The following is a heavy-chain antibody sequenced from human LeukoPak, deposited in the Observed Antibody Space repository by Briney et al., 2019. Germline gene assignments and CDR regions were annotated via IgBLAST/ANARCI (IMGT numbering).Heavy chain of an antibody. CDR2: INGSGGRT. CDR3: AKSDLTTVTHARAFDT. V-gene: IGHV3-23*01. D-gene: IGHD4-17*01. Sequence: GGSLRLSCAASGFTFSSYAMSWVRQAPGKGLEWVSAINGSGGRTYYEDSVKGRFTISRDNSIYTLYLQMNSLRAADTAVYYGAKSDLTTVTHARAFDTWGQGTMVTVSS. CDR1: GFTFSSYA. J-gene: IGHJ3*02.